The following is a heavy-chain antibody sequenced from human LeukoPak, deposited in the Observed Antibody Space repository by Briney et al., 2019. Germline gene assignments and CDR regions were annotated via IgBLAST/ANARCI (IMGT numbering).Heavy chain of an antibody. CDR1: GDSVSSNSAT. CDR2: ASYRSKWYI. CDR3: AGSKSYFDS. J-gene: IGHJ4*02. Sequence: PSQTLSLTCAISGDSVSSNSATWSWLRQSPSRGHERLGRASYRSKWYIDYAVSVKGRIAINPDTSKNQFSLQLNSVTPEDTAVYFCAGSKSYFDSWGQRTPVTVSS. V-gene: IGHV6-1*01.